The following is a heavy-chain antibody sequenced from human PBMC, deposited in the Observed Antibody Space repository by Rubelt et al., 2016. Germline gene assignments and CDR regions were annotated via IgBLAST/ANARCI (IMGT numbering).Heavy chain of an antibody. CDR2: VHYSGST. J-gene: IGHJ6*02. D-gene: IGHD5-24*01. CDR3: ARMAGNYYGMDV. CDR1: GGSISSYY. V-gene: IGHV4-59*12. Sequence: GLVKPSETLSLTCTVSGGSISSYYWSWIRQPPGKGLEWIGYVHYSGSTDYNPSLKSRVTISVDTSKKQFSLKVRSVTAADTAVYYCARMAGNYYGMDVWGQGTTVTVSS.